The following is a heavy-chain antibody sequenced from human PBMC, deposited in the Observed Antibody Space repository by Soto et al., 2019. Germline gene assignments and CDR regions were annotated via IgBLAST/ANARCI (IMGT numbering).Heavy chain of an antibody. CDR1: GFTFDDYA. CDR3: AKDGPLYSSSWYGGADY. J-gene: IGHJ4*02. D-gene: IGHD6-13*01. V-gene: IGHV3-43D*04. CDR2: ISWDGGST. Sequence: EVQLVESGGVVVQPGGSLRLSCAASGFTFDDYAMHWVRQAPGKGLEWVSLISWDGGSTYYADSVKGRFTISRDNSKNSLYLQMNSLRAEDTAVYYCAKDGPLYSSSWYGGADYWGQGTLVTVSS.